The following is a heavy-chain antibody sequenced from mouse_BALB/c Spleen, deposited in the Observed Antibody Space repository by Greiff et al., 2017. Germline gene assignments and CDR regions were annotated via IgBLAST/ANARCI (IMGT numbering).Heavy chain of an antibody. J-gene: IGHJ2*01. CDR2: IDPSDSYT. CDR1: GYTFTSYW. V-gene: IGHV1S127*01. D-gene: IGHD2-1*01. CDR3: TRDGNGFDY. Sequence: VQLQQSGAELVKPGASVKMSCKASGYTFTSYWMHWVKQRPGQGLEWIGTIDPSDSYTSYNQKFKGKATLTVDTSSSTAYMQLSSLTSEDSAVYYCTRDGNGFDYWGQGTTLTVSS.